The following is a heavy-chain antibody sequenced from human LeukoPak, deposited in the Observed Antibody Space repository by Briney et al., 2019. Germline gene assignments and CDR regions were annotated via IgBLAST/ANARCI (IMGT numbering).Heavy chain of an antibody. CDR1: GGSISSSTYY. D-gene: IGHD1-26*01. J-gene: IGHJ4*02. Sequence: SETLSLTCTVSGGSISSSTYYWGWIRQPPGKGLEWIGSIYYSGSTYYNPSLKSRVTISVDTSKNQFSLKLSSVTAADTAVYYCARSSLVGGVDYWGQGTLVTVSS. CDR2: IYYSGST. CDR3: ARSSLVGGVDY. V-gene: IGHV4-39*01.